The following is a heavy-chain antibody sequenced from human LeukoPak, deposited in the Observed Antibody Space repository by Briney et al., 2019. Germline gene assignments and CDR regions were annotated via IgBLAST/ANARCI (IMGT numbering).Heavy chain of an antibody. CDR2: INHSGST. CDR1: GGSFSGYY. Sequence: SETLSLTCAVYGGSFSGYYWGWIRQPPGKGLEWIGEINHSGSTNYNPSLKSRVTISVDTSKNQFSLKLSYVTAAATAVYYCARARSWLPIDYWGQGTLVTVSS. CDR3: ARARSWLPIDY. J-gene: IGHJ4*02. V-gene: IGHV4-34*01. D-gene: IGHD6-13*01.